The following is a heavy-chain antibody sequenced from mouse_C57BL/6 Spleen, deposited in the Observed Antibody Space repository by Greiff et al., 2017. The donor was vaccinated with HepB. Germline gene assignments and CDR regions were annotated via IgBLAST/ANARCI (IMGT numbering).Heavy chain of an antibody. J-gene: IGHJ4*01. CDR2: SRNKANDYTT. Sequence: EVKVVESGGGLVQSGRSLRLSCATSGFTFSDFYMEWVRQAPGKGLEWIAASRNKANDYTTEYSASVKGRFIVSRDTSQSIRYLQMNALRAEDTAIYYCARDAPYDYGAMDYWGQGTSVTVSS. CDR1: GFTFSDFY. V-gene: IGHV7-1*01. D-gene: IGHD2-4*01. CDR3: ARDAPYDYGAMDY.